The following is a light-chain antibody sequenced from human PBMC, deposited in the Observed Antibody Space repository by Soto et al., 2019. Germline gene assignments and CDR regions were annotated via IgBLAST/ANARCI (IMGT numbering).Light chain of an antibody. Sequence: AIRMTQFPSSLFASTGDRVTITCRASQGISSYLAWYQQKPGKAPKLLIYAASTLQSGVPSRFSGSGSGTDFTLTISCLQSEDFATYYCQQYYSYSWTFGQGTKVDIK. J-gene: IGKJ1*01. CDR3: QQYYSYSWT. CDR2: AAS. V-gene: IGKV1-8*01. CDR1: QGISSY.